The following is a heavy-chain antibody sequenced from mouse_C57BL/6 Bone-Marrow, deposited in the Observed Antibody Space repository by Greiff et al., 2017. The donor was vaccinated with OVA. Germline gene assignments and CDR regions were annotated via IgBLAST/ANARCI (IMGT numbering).Heavy chain of an antibody. J-gene: IGHJ2*01. V-gene: IGHV5-15*04. CDR1: GFTFSDYG. CDR2: ISNLAYSI. D-gene: IGHD4-1*01. Sequence: EVKVEESGGGLVQPGGSLKLSCAASGFTFSDYGMAWVRQAPRKGPEWVAFISNLAYSIYYADTVTGRFTISRENAKNTLYLEMSSLRSEDTAMYYCARRELGRDYAMDYWGQGTTLTVSS. CDR3: ARRELGRDYAMDY.